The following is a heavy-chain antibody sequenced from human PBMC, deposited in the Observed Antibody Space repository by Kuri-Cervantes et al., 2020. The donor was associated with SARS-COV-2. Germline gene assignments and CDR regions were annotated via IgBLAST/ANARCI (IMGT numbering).Heavy chain of an antibody. J-gene: IGHJ4*02. D-gene: IGHD3-10*01. CDR1: GGSISSSSYY. V-gene: IGHV4-39*01. CDR2: IYYSGST. CDR3: ARSWEDYYGSGSYPTFDY. Sequence: SETLSLTCTVSGGSISSSSYYWGWIRQPPGKGLEWIGSIYYSGSTYYNPSLKSRVTISVDTSKNQFSLKLSSVTAADTAVYYCARSWEDYYGSGSYPTFDYCGQGTLVTVSS.